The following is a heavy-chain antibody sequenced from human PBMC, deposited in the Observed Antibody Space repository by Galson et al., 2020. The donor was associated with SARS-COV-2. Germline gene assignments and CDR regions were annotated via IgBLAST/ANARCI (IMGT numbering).Heavy chain of an antibody. Sequence: ASVKVSCKVSGYTLTELSMHWVRQAPGKGLEWMGGFDPKDGETIYAQKFQGRVTMTEDTSTDTAYMELSSLRSEDTAVYYCATTGAYCSSTSCPNWFDPWGQGTLVTVSS. CDR2: FDPKDGET. J-gene: IGHJ5*02. CDR3: ATTGAYCSSTSCPNWFDP. V-gene: IGHV1-24*01. CDR1: GYTLTELS. D-gene: IGHD2-2*01.